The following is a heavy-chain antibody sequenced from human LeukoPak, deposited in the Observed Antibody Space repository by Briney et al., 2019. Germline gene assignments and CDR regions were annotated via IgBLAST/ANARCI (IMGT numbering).Heavy chain of an antibody. V-gene: IGHV4-59*01. Sequence: SETLSLTCTVSGGFISNYYGNWIRQPPGKGLEWIGNIYYSGSTNYNPSLKSRVTISVDTSKNQFSLKLSSLTAADTAVYYCARRGANSGSYSHFDLWGRGTLVTVSS. CDR2: IYYSGST. D-gene: IGHD1-26*01. J-gene: IGHJ2*01. CDR3: ARRGANSGSYSHFDL. CDR1: GGFISNYY.